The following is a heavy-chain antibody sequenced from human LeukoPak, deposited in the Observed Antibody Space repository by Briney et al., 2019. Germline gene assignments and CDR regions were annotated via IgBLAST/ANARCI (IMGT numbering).Heavy chain of an antibody. V-gene: IGHV4-34*01. CDR3: ARDYGDSSGY. Sequence: ASETLSLTCAVYGGSLSGYYWSWIRQPPGKGLEWIGEINHSGSTNYNPSLKSRVTISVDTSKNQFSLKLSSVTAADTAVYYCARDYGDSSGYWGQGTLVTVSS. CDR1: GGSLSGYY. D-gene: IGHD4-17*01. J-gene: IGHJ4*02. CDR2: INHSGST.